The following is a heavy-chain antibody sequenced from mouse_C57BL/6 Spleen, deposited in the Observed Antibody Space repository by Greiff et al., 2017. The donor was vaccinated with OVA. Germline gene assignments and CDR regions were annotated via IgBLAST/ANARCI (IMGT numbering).Heavy chain of an antibody. V-gene: IGHV3-6*01. D-gene: IGHD1-1*01. CDR2: ISYDGSN. CDR1: GYSITSGYY. J-gene: IGHJ1*03. Sequence: DVKLQESGPGLVKPSQSLSLTCSVTGYSITSGYYWNWIRQFPGNKLEWMGYISYDGSNNYNPSLKNRISITRDTSKNQFFLKLNSVTTEDTATYYCARRIHYYGSSYGYFDVWGTGTTVTVSS. CDR3: ARRIHYYGSSYGYFDV.